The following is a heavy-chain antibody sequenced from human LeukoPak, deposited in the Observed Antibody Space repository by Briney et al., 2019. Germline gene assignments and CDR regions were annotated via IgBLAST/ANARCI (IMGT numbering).Heavy chain of an antibody. CDR3: ARDPARVLNLRD. Sequence: ASVKVSCKASGYTFTGYYMHWVRQAPGQGLEWMGWINPNSGGTNYAQKFQGRVTMTRGTSISTAYMELSRLRSDDTAVYYCARDPARVLNLRDWGQGTLVTVSS. CDR1: GYTFTGYY. CDR2: INPNSGGT. V-gene: IGHV1-2*02. D-gene: IGHD4-17*01. J-gene: IGHJ4*02.